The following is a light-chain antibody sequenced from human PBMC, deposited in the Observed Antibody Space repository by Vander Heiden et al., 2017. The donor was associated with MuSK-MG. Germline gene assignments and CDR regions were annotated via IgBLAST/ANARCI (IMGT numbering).Light chain of an antibody. CDR3: CSYAGSSTFFV. Sequence: SVSGSPGQSITISCTGTSSDVGSYNLVSWYQQHPGKAPKLMIYEVSKRPSGVSNRFSGSKSGNTASLKISGLQAEDEADYYCCSYAGSSTFFVFGGGTKLTVL. CDR2: EVS. CDR1: SSDVGSYNL. V-gene: IGLV2-23*02. J-gene: IGLJ2*01.